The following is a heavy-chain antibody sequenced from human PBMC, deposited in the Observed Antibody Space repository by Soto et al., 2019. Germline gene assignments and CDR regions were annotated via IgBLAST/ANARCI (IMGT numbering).Heavy chain of an antibody. CDR3: VKEGRGSTTSCSRCYGLDV. J-gene: IGHJ6*02. CDR2: LSHDESNK. D-gene: IGHD2-2*01. CDR1: GFTFSTYG. Sequence: QVQLVESGGGVVQPGRSLRLSCAASGFTFSTYGMHWVRQPPGKGLEWVAALSHDESNKYYADSVKGRFTISRDNSKNTLYLEMFNLRVEDTAVYYCVKEGRGSTTSCSRCYGLDVWGQGPTVTVSS. V-gene: IGHV3-30*18.